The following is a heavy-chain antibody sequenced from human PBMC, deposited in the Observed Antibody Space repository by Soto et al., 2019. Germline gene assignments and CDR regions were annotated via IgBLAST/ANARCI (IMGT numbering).Heavy chain of an antibody. CDR2: INSDGSST. Sequence: GGSLRLSCAASGFTFSSYWMHWVRQAPGKGLVWVSRINSDGSSTSYADSVKGRFTISRDNAKNTLYLQMNSLRAEDTAVYYCARSSIAAPGYNWFDPWGQGTLVTVSS. CDR1: GFTFSSYW. D-gene: IGHD6-13*01. J-gene: IGHJ5*02. CDR3: ARSSIAAPGYNWFDP. V-gene: IGHV3-74*01.